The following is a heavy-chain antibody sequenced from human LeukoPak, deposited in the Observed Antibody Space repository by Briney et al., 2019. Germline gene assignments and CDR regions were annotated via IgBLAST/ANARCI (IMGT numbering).Heavy chain of an antibody. D-gene: IGHD1-26*01. CDR1: GGTFSSYA. Sequence: ASVKVSCKASGGTFSSYAISWVRQAPGQGLEWMGRIIPTLGIANYAQKFQGRVTITADKSTSTAYMELSSLRSEDTAVYYCAALGGGSYDYWGQGTLVTVSS. CDR2: IIPTLGIA. V-gene: IGHV1-69*04. J-gene: IGHJ4*02. CDR3: AALGGGSYDY.